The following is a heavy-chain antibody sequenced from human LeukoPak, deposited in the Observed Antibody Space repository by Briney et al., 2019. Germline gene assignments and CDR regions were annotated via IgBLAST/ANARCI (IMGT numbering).Heavy chain of an antibody. CDR3: ARSPSGIVVVPLFDY. V-gene: IGHV1-69*04. CDR1: GGTFISYA. D-gene: IGHD3-22*01. J-gene: IGHJ4*02. CDR2: IIPILGIA. Sequence: ASVKVSCKASGGTFISYAISWVRQAPGQELEWRGRIIPILGIANYAQKFQGRGTITADKSTSTAYMELSSLRSEDTAVYYCARSPSGIVVVPLFDYWGQGTLVTVSS.